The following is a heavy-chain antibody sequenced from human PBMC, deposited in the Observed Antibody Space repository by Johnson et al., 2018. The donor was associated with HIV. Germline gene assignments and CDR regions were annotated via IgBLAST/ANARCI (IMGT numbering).Heavy chain of an antibody. V-gene: IGHV3-66*01. CDR2: IYSGGGT. CDR3: ARDPSRDAFDI. Sequence: VQLVESGGDMVQPGGSLRLSCAASGFTVSSNYMSWVRQAPGKGLEWVSVIYSGGGTYYADSVKGRYTIPRDNPKNTLYLQMNSLRAEDTAVYYCARDPSRDAFDIWGQGTMVTVSS. J-gene: IGHJ3*02. CDR1: GFTVSSNY.